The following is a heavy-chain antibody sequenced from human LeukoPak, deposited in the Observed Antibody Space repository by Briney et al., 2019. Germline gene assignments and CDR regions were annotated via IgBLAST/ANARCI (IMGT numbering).Heavy chain of an antibody. Sequence: GGSLRLSCAASGFTFSSYAMSWVRQAPGKGLEWVSAISASGGSTYYADSVKGRSTISRDNSKNTLYLQMNSLRAEDTAVYYCAKGPYDFWSGYYTRLDAFDIWGQGTMVTASS. CDR2: ISASGGST. D-gene: IGHD3-3*01. CDR1: GFTFSSYA. V-gene: IGHV3-23*01. CDR3: AKGPYDFWSGYYTRLDAFDI. J-gene: IGHJ3*02.